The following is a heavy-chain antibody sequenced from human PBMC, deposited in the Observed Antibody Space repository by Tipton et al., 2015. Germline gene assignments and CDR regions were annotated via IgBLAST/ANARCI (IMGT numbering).Heavy chain of an antibody. CDR1: GDSISSGSYY. CDR2: IYYSGST. J-gene: IGHJ4*02. D-gene: IGHD4-23*01. Sequence: TLSLTCTVSGDSISSGSYYWGWIRQSPGKGLEWIGSIYYSGSTNYNPPLKSRVTISVDTSKTQFSLKMSSVTASDTAVYYCARARGRHGGLFDSWGQGILVTVSS. CDR3: ARARGRHGGLFDS. V-gene: IGHV4-39*07.